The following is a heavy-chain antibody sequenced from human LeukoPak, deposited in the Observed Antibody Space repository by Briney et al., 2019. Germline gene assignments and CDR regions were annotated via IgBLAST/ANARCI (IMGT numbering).Heavy chain of an antibody. CDR1: GFTVSSNY. D-gene: IGHD1-26*01. Sequence: GGSLRLSCAASGFTVSSNYMSWVRQAPGKGLEWVSVIYIGAGTYYADSVKGRFTISRDNSKNTLYLQMNSLRAEDTAVYYCVRGDDAFDIWGQGTMVTVSS. CDR2: IYIGAGT. V-gene: IGHV3-66*01. CDR3: VRGDDAFDI. J-gene: IGHJ3*02.